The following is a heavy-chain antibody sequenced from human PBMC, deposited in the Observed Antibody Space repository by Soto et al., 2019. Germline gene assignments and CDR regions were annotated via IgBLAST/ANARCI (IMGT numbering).Heavy chain of an antibody. J-gene: IGHJ5*02. CDR1: GGNFSSYA. V-gene: IGHV1-69*13. CDR3: ARELAKNSGYDPNWFDP. D-gene: IGHD5-12*01. CDR2: IIPIFGTA. Sequence: SVKVSCKASGGNFSSYAISWVRQAPGQGLEWMGGIIPIFGTANYAQKFQGRVTITADESTSTAYMELSSLRSEDTAVYYCARELAKNSGYDPNWFDPWGQGTLVTVSS.